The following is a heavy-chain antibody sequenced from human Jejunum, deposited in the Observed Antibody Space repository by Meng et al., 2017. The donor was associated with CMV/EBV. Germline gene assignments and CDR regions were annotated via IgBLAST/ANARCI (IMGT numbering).Heavy chain of an antibody. Sequence: AASGFTFSSYWMSWVRQAPGRGLEWVANMKQDGSEKYYVDSVKGRFTISRDNAKSSLYLQMNSLRAEDTAVYYCARDRRGRPHDYWGQGTLVTVSS. CDR2: MKQDGSEK. CDR3: ARDRRGRPHDY. CDR1: GFTFSSYW. V-gene: IGHV3-7*01. J-gene: IGHJ4*02. D-gene: IGHD3-10*01.